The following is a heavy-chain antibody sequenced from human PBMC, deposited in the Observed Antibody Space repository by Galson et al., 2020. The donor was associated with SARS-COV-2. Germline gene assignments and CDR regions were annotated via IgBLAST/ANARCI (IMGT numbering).Heavy chain of an antibody. Sequence: LSLTCAASGFTFSNHAMGWVRQAPGEGLEWVSGISGTGNSKYYADSVSDRFTISRDNSKNTVSLQMNSLRAEDTAVYYCAKDRDIVATNFDSWGQGILVTVSS. CDR1: GFTFSNHA. D-gene: IGHD5-12*01. J-gene: IGHJ4*02. CDR3: AKDRDIVATNFDS. CDR2: ISGTGNSK. V-gene: IGHV3-23*01.